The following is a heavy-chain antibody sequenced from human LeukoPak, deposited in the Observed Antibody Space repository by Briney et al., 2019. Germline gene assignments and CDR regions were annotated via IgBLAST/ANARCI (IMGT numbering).Heavy chain of an antibody. CDR3: ARGPSGYSSGWYFVDY. V-gene: IGHV3-30-3*01. Sequence: GGSLRLSCAASGFTFSSYAMHWVRQAPGKGLEWVAVISYDGSNKYYADSVKGRFTISRDNSKNTLYLQMNSLGAEDTAVYYCARGPSGYSSGWYFVDYWGQGTLVTVSS. CDR2: ISYDGSNK. J-gene: IGHJ4*02. CDR1: GFTFSSYA. D-gene: IGHD6-19*01.